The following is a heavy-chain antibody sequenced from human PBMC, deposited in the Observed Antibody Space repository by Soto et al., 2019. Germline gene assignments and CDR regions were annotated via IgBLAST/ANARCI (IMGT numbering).Heavy chain of an antibody. J-gene: IGHJ5*02. CDR1: GDTFTGDD. D-gene: IGHD3-22*01. V-gene: IGHV1-2*04. Sequence: PGPSVKVSCKASGDTFTGDDMHWVRQAPGQGLEWMGWINPNSGGTNYAQKFQGWVTMTRDTSISTAYMELSRLRSDDTAVYYCARDAVTDYYDSSGYPGYWFDPWGQGTLVTVSS. CDR3: ARDAVTDYYDSSGYPGYWFDP. CDR2: INPNSGGT.